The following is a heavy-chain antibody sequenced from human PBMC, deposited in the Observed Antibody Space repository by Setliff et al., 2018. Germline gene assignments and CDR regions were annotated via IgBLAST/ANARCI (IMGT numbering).Heavy chain of an antibody. Sequence: SETLSLTCSVSGGSVGSDFSYWTWIRQPAGKGLEWIGQIYTTWSTNYNPSRKSRVTISLDASKNQFFLRLTSVTSADTAVYYCARVTGFFYVDALGKGTTVTVSS. D-gene: IGHD3-3*01. CDR3: ARVTGFFYVDA. CDR2: IYTTWST. V-gene: IGHV4-61*09. CDR1: GGSVGSDFSY. J-gene: IGHJ6*03.